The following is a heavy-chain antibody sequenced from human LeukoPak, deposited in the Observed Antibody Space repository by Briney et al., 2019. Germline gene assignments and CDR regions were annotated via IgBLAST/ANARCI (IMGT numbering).Heavy chain of an antibody. J-gene: IGHJ4*02. CDR1: GLTFSTNS. V-gene: IGHV3-48*01. CDR3: ARAIGRVISYFDY. Sequence: PGGSLRLSCAAAGLTFSTNSMNWVRQAPGKGLEWVSYISFSSSTIYYADSVKGRFTISRDNAKNLLYLQMNSLRAEDTAVYYCARAIGRVISYFDYWGQGTLVTVSS. D-gene: IGHD3-22*01. CDR2: ISFSSSTI.